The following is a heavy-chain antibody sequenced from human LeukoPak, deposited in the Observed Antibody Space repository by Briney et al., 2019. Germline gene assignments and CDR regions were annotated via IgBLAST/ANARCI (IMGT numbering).Heavy chain of an antibody. V-gene: IGHV5-51*01. CDR1: GYSFTSYW. J-gene: IGHJ4*02. D-gene: IGHD1-14*01. Sequence: GESLKISCKGSGYSFTSYWIGWVRQMPGKGLEWMGIIYPGHSDTRYSPSFQGQVTISADKSISTAYLQWSSLKASDTAMYYCARQGRSTVTGIDYWGQGSLVTVSS. CDR3: ARQGRSTVTGIDY. CDR2: IYPGHSDT.